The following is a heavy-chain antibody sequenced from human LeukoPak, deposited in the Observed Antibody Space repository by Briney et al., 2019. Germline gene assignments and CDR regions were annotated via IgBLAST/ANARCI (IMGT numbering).Heavy chain of an antibody. D-gene: IGHD2-21*02. V-gene: IGHV4-34*01. J-gene: IGHJ4*02. Sequence: SETLSLTCVVYGGSFNGYYWSWIRQPPGKGLEWIGEINHSGTTNYNPSLKSRVTISVDTSKNQFSLKLNSVTAADTAVYYCARAPYCGGDCSRASDVWGQGTLVTVSS. CDR2: INHSGTT. CDR3: ARAPYCGGDCSRASDV. CDR1: GGSFNGYY.